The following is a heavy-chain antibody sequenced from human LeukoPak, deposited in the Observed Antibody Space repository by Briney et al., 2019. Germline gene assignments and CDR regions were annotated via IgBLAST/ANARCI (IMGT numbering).Heavy chain of an antibody. D-gene: IGHD3-3*01. CDR1: GFTFNDFA. CDR3: VKDGAIFGVPITRDGMDV. CDR2: ISWNSGSI. Sequence: GGSLRLSCAASGFTFNDFAMHWVRQTPGKGLEWVSGISWNSGSIGYADSVKGRFTISRDNGKNALYLEMNSLRAEDTALYYCVKDGAIFGVPITRDGMDVWGQGTTVTVSS. V-gene: IGHV3-9*01. J-gene: IGHJ6*02.